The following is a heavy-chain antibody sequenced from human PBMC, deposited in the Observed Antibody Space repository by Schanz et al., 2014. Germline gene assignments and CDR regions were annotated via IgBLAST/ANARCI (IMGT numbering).Heavy chain of an antibody. CDR2: IKQDESER. D-gene: IGHD3-3*01. J-gene: IGHJ4*02. Sequence: EVQLVESGGGLVQPGGSLRLSCAASGFTFSTYCMSWVRQAPGKGLEWVANIKQDESERSYVDSVKGRFTISRDNAKNSLYLQTTSLRAEDTAMYYCARDKGGYYPIDYWGQGTPVTVSS. CDR3: ARDKGGYYPIDY. CDR1: GFTFSTYC. V-gene: IGHV3-7*01.